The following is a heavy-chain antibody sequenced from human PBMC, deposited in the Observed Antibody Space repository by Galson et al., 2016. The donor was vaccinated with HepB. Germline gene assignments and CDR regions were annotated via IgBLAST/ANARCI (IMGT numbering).Heavy chain of an antibody. D-gene: IGHD6-13*01. Sequence: SETLSLTCTVSGDSISNVGRHWGWFRQSPEMGLEYIGSIHSSGTYYYNPSPTSRVTVSADKSRNQFFLTLNSAPDADTAIYYCVRLGAAAAVATRRGRVYWSQGTRVTVSS. J-gene: IGHJ4*02. CDR2: IHSSGTY. CDR3: VRLGAAAAVATRRGRVY. CDR1: GDSISNVGRH. V-gene: IGHV4-39*01.